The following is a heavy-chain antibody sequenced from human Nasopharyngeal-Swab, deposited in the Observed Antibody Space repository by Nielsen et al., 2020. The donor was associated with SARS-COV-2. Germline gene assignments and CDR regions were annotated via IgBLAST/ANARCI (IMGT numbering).Heavy chain of an antibody. CDR3: ARDLVSSWRAIGNWYFDL. Sequence: GESLKISCTASGFTFSTYSMNWVRQAPGKGLEWVSSISGTSTYIYYADSVKGRFTVSRDNAKNSVYLQMNSLSGDDTAAYFCARDLVSSWRAIGNWYFDLWGRGTLVTVSS. CDR2: ISGTSTYI. V-gene: IGHV3-21*01. J-gene: IGHJ2*01. D-gene: IGHD6-13*01. CDR1: GFTFSTYS.